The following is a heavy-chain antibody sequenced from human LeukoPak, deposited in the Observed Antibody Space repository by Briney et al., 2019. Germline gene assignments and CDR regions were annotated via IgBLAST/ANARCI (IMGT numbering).Heavy chain of an antibody. CDR3: AKDAAANVDYPYYFDY. V-gene: IGHV3-23*01. CDR1: GFTFSSYA. D-gene: IGHD4-11*01. Sequence: PGGSLRLSCAASGFTFSSYAMSWVRQAPGKGLEWVSAISGSGGSTYYADSVKGRFTISGDNSKNALYLLMNSLRAEDTAVYYCAKDAAANVDYPYYFDYWGQGALVTVSS. CDR2: ISGSGGST. J-gene: IGHJ4*02.